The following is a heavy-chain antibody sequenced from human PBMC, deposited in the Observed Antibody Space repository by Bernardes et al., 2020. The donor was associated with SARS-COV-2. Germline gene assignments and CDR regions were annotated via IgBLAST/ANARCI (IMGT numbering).Heavy chain of an antibody. Sequence: ASVQVSCKASGYTFTGYFIHWVRQAPGQRLEWMGWINPNTGGTTYIQKFQGRVTMTRDTSITTAYMELSRLGSDDTAIYYCARTRTTISTTGIPVDYWGQGTLVTVSS. CDR1: GYTFTGYF. D-gene: IGHD2-21*02. V-gene: IGHV1-2*02. J-gene: IGHJ4*02. CDR2: INPNTGGT. CDR3: ARTRTTISTTGIPVDY.